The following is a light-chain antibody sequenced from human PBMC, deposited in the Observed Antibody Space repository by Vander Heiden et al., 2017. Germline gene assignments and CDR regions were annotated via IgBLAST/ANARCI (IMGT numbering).Light chain of an antibody. CDR3: QQSDTIPLT. Sequence: DIHMTQSPSSLSASVGDRVTITCRANQTISNYLNWYQQKPGKAPNLLIYGASSLQGGVPSRFRGSGFGTDFTLTISSLQAEDFGTYFCQQSDTIPLTFGGGTKVEIK. CDR2: GAS. V-gene: IGKV1-39*01. J-gene: IGKJ4*01. CDR1: QTISNY.